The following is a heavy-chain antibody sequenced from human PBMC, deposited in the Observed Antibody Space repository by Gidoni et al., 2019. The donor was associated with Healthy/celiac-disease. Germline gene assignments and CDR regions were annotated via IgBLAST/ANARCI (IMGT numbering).Heavy chain of an antibody. Sequence: QVQLVQSGAEVKKPGSSVKVSCKASGGTFSSYAISWVRQAPGQGLEWMGGIIPIFGTANYAQKFQGRVTITADESTSTAYMDLSSLRSEDTAVYYCARGVRRGGDQYYAFDIWGQGTMVTVSS. CDR2: IIPIFGTA. CDR1: GGTFSSYA. CDR3: ARGVRRGGDQYYAFDI. V-gene: IGHV1-69*01. D-gene: IGHD2-21*02. J-gene: IGHJ3*02.